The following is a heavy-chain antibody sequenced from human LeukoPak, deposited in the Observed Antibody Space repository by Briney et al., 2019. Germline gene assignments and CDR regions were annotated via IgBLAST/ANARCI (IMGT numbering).Heavy chain of an antibody. CDR1: GFTFSSYW. CDR2: INSDGRST. CDR3: VRDVWGDRDSYFDY. V-gene: IGHV3-74*01. J-gene: IGHJ4*02. D-gene: IGHD2-21*01. Sequence: GGSLRLSCAASGFTFSSYWMHWVRQAPGRGLVWVSRINSDGRSTSYADSAKGRFTISRDNAKNTLYLQMNSLRAEDTAVYYCVRDVWGDRDSYFDYWGQGTLVTVSS.